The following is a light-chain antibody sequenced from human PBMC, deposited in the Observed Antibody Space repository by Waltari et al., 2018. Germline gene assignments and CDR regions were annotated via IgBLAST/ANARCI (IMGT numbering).Light chain of an antibody. CDR2: AAS. CDR1: QSIRTN. Sequence: EIVLTQSPGTLSLSPGERATLSCRASQSIRTNLAWYQEKGGQAPRLLIYAASTRATGIPDRFSGSGSGTDFTLIISRLEPEDFAVYYCQQYGSAYTFGPGTKLDIK. CDR3: QQYGSAYT. J-gene: IGKJ2*01. V-gene: IGKV3-20*01.